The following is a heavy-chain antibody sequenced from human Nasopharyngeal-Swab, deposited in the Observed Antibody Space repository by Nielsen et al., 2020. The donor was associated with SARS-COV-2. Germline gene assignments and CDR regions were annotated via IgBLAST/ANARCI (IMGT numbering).Heavy chain of an antibody. CDR2: ISWNSGSI. CDR1: GFTFDDYA. D-gene: IGHD2-2*01. Sequence: SLKISCAASGFTFDDYAVHWVRQAPGKGLEWVSGISWNSGSIGYADSVKGRFTISRDNAKNSLYLQMNSLRAEDTALYYCAKGKEAIVVVPGILNWFDPWGQGTLVTVSS. CDR3: AKGKEAIVVVPGILNWFDP. J-gene: IGHJ5*02. V-gene: IGHV3-9*01.